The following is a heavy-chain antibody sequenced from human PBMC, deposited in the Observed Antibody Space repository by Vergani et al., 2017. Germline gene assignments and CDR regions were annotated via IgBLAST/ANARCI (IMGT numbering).Heavy chain of an antibody. CDR1: GFTVSSNY. Sequence: QVQLVESGGGLVKPGGSLRLSCAASGFTVSSNYMSWVRQAPGKGLEWIGSIYYSGSTSYNPSLKSRVTISVDTSKNQFSLKLSSVTAADTAVYYCARAYVAGISPGYDWFDPWGQGTLVTVSS. CDR3: ARAYVAGISPGYDWFDP. D-gene: IGHD6-19*01. CDR2: IYYSGST. V-gene: IGHV4-39*07. J-gene: IGHJ5*02.